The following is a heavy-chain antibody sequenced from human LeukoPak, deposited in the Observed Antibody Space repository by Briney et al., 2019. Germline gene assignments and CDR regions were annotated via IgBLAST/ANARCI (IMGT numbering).Heavy chain of an antibody. CDR3: ARYSSSSYYYYYGMDV. V-gene: IGHV4-34*01. CDR2: INHSGST. D-gene: IGHD6-13*01. Sequence: SETLSLTCAVYGGSFSGYYWSWVRQPPGKGLEWIGEINHSGSTNYNPSLKSRVTISVDTSKNQFSLKLSSVTAADTAVYYCARYSSSSYYYYYGMDVWGQGTTVTVSS. J-gene: IGHJ6*02. CDR1: GGSFSGYY.